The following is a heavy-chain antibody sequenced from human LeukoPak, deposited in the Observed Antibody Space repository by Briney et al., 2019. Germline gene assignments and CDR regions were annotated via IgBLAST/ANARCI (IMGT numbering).Heavy chain of an antibody. CDR2: ISFDGHDT. V-gene: IGHV3-30*03. CDR1: GFTFSNFG. Sequence: GGSLRLSCTASGFTFSNFGMHWVRQAPGKGLEWVAVISFDGHDTNYADSVKGRFIVSRDNSKRTLYLQMNSLRPDDTAMYYCARDGIAAAGEFDYWGQGTLVTVSS. CDR3: ARDGIAAAGEFDY. D-gene: IGHD6-13*01. J-gene: IGHJ4*02.